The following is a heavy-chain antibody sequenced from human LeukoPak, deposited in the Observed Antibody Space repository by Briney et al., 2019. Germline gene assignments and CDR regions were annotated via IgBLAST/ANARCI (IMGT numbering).Heavy chain of an antibody. V-gene: IGHV3-21*01. CDR2: ITSSSSYI. D-gene: IGHD3-10*01. CDR1: GFTFSSYN. J-gene: IGHJ3*02. Sequence: PGGSLRLSCAASGFTFSSYNMNWVRQAPGKGLEWVSSITSSSSYIYYADSVKGRFTISRDNAKNSLYLQMNSLRAEDTAVYYCARVRPGEAFDIWGQGTMVTVSS. CDR3: ARVRPGEAFDI.